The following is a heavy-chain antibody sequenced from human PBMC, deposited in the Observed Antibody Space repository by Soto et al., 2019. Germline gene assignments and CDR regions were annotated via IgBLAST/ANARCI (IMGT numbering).Heavy chain of an antibody. J-gene: IGHJ5*02. CDR2: INHGGRT. CDR3: ARAEPTFAP. CDR1: GGSFSDYY. Sequence: QVQLQQWGAGLLKPSETLSRTCAVYGGSFSDYYWSWIRQALGKGLEWIGEINHGGRTNYDPSLKNRLSIPVDTSKQQFSLKLRSVTAADSAVYYCARAEPTFAPWGQGTLVTVSS. V-gene: IGHV4-34*01.